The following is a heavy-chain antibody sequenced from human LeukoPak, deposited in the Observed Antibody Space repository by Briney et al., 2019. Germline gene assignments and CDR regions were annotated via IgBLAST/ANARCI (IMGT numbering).Heavy chain of an antibody. J-gene: IGHJ4*02. D-gene: IGHD1-26*01. CDR2: ISLSGRT. V-gene: IGHV4-4*02. CDR1: GGSISRTNW. Sequence: SETLSLTCDVSGGSISRTNWWSWVRQSPGQGLEWIGEISLSGRTNYNPSLQSRVTMSLGESKNQLSLDLASVTAADTAVYYCSRESGAFSPFGYWGQGTLVTVHS. CDR3: SRESGAFSPFGY.